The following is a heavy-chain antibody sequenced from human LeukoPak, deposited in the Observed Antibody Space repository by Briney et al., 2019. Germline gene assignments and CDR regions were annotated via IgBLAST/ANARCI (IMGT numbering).Heavy chain of an antibody. D-gene: IGHD2-21*02. V-gene: IGHV1-2*02. CDR1: GYTFTGYY. CDR3: ARGVTARGFYYYMDI. J-gene: IGHJ6*03. CDR2: INPHSGGT. Sequence: EASVKVSCKASGYTFTGYYIRWVRQAPGQGLEWMGWINPHSGGTNYAQEFQGRVTMTRDTSISTAYMELSSLRPDDTAVYSCARGVTARGFYYYMDIWGNGTTVTISS.